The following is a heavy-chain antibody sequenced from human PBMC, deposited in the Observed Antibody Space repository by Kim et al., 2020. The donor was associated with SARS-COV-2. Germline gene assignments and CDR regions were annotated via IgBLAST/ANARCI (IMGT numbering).Heavy chain of an antibody. D-gene: IGHD6-6*01. CDR3: ARGIVSSIAARPNWFDP. Sequence: GGSLRLSCAASGFTFSSYWMSWVRQAPGKGLEWVANIKQDGSEKYYVDSVKGRFTISRDNAKNSLYLQMNSLRAEDTAVYYCARGIVSSIAARPNWFDPWGQGTLVTVSS. CDR1: GFTFSSYW. V-gene: IGHV3-7*01. CDR2: IKQDGSEK. J-gene: IGHJ5*02.